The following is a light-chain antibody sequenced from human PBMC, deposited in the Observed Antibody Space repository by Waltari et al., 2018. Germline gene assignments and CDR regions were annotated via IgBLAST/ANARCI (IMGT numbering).Light chain of an antibody. CDR3: QQYYSSPRT. CDR2: WAS. CDR1: QSVLYRSSNRNY. V-gene: IGKV4-1*01. J-gene: IGKJ4*01. Sequence: DIVMTQSPDSLAVSLGERATINCKSSQSVLYRSSNRNYLAWYQQKSGQPPKLLIYWASIRDSGVPDRFSGSGSGTDFTLTISSLQAEDVAVYYCQQYYSSPRTFGGGTKVEI.